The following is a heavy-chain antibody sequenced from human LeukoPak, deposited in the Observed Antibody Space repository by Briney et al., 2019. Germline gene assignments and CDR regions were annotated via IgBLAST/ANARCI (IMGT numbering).Heavy chain of an antibody. CDR3: AKAPREYQLLDYFDY. CDR1: GFTFSDSA. V-gene: IGHV3-23*01. D-gene: IGHD2-2*01. Sequence: GGSLRLSCAASGFTFSDSAMTWVRQAPGKGLEWVSSISDSGGRTFYADSVKGRFTISRDNSKNTLYLQMNSLRAEDTAVYYCAKAPREYQLLDYFDYWGQGTLVTVSS. J-gene: IGHJ4*02. CDR2: ISDSGGRT.